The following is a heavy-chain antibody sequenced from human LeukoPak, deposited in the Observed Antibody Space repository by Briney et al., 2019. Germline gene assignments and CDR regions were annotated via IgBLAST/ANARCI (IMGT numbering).Heavy chain of an antibody. J-gene: IGHJ4*02. CDR2: IIPIFGTA. V-gene: IGHV1-69*13. D-gene: IGHD6-13*01. CDR1: GGTFSSYA. CDR3: ARGEGYSSSSEVRY. Sequence: SVKVSCKASGGTFSSYAISWVRQAPGQGLEWMGGIIPIFGTANYAQKFQGRATITADESTSTAYMELSSLRSEDTAVYYCARGEGYSSSSEVRYWGQGTLVTVSS.